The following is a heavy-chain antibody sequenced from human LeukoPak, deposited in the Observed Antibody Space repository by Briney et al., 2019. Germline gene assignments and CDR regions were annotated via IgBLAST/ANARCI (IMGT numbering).Heavy chain of an antibody. D-gene: IGHD3-16*01. CDR1: GFTFSNYA. J-gene: IGHJ4*02. Sequence: GGSLRLSCAASGFTFSNYAMSWVRQAPGKGLEWVSAISGNGDITYYTDSVKGRFTISRDNSKNTLYLQMNSLRAEDTAIYYCARDMPFGVYWGQGTLVTVSS. CDR2: ISGNGDIT. CDR3: ARDMPFGVY. V-gene: IGHV3-23*01.